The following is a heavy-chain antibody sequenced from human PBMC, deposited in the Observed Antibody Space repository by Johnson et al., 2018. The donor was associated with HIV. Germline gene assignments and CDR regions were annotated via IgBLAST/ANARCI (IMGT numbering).Heavy chain of an antibody. CDR2: ISSSGSTI. J-gene: IGHJ3*02. D-gene: IGHD4-17*01. CDR3: ARDSTPWGGDSVAYSFDI. CDR1: GFTFSSYG. V-gene: IGHV3-48*02. Sequence: VQLVESGGGVVQPGGSLRLSCAASGFTFSSYGMHWVRQAPGKGLEWVAYISSSGSTIYYADSVKGRFPISRDNAKNSLYLQLNSLRDEDTAVYYCARDSTPWGGDSVAYSFDIWGQGTVVTVSS.